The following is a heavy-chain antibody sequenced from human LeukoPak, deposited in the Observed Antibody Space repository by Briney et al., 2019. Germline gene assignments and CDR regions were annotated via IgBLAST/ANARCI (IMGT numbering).Heavy chain of an antibody. D-gene: IGHD1-20*01. CDR2: IYYSGST. CDR1: GGSISSGGYY. CDR3: AGGGPITGTNAGPDY. V-gene: IGHV4-31*03. J-gene: IGHJ4*02. Sequence: PSETLSLTCTVSGGSISSGGYYWSWIRQHPGKGLEWIGYIYYSGSTYYNPSLKSRVTISVDTSKNQFSLKLSSVTAADTAVYYCAGGGPITGTNAGPDYWGQGTLVTVSS.